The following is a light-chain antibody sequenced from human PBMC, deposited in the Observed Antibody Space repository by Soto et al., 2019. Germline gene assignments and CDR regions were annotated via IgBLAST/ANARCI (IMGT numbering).Light chain of an antibody. CDR2: EVS. J-gene: IGLJ2*01. V-gene: IGLV2-8*01. Sequence: QSALTRPPSASGSAGQSVTISCTGTSRDVGGFNFVSWYQKHPGKAPKLMIFEVSKRPSGVPDRFSGSKSGNTASLTVSGLQAEDEADYYCSSYGGNNNVIFGGGTKLTVL. CDR3: SSYGGNNNVI. CDR1: SRDVGGFNF.